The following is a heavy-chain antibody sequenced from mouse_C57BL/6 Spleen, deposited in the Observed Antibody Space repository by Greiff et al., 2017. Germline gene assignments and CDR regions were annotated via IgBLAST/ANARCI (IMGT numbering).Heavy chain of an antibody. CDR1: GFTINDYY. D-gene: IGHD2-3*01. CDR2: IDPEDGDT. Sequence: EVQLQESGAELVRPGASVKLSCTASGFTINDYYMHWVQQRPEQGLEWIGRIDPEDGDTEYASPFHGKATMTADKSSNTTYLQLSSLTTEDSAVYYYSRWSDYWGQGTTLTVSS. CDR3: SRWSDY. V-gene: IGHV14-1*01. J-gene: IGHJ2*01.